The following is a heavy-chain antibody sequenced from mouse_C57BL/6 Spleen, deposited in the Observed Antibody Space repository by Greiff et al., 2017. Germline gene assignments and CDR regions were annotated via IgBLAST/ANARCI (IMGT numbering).Heavy chain of an antibody. CDR1: GYTFTDYE. D-gene: IGHD1-1*01. V-gene: IGHV1-15*01. J-gene: IGHJ2*01. CDR3: TRGDYYGKPFYFDY. CDR2: IDPETGGT. Sequence: QVQLQQSGAELVRPGASVTLSCKASGYTFTDYEMHWVKQTPVNGLEWIGAIDPETGGTAYNQKFKGKAILTADKSSSTAYMELRSLTSEDSAVYYCTRGDYYGKPFYFDYWGQGTTLTVSS.